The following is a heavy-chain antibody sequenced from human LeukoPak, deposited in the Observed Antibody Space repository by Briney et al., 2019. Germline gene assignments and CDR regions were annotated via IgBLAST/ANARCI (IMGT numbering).Heavy chain of an antibody. Sequence: SETLSLTCAVSSGSISSNNWWSWVRQPPGKGLEWIGEIYHSGSTNYNPSLKSRVTISVDKSKNQFSLKLSSVTAADTAVYYCARRHRDILTGYAWGQGTLVTVSS. D-gene: IGHD3-9*01. CDR1: SGSISSNNW. J-gene: IGHJ5*02. V-gene: IGHV4-4*02. CDR3: ARRHRDILTGYA. CDR2: IYHSGST.